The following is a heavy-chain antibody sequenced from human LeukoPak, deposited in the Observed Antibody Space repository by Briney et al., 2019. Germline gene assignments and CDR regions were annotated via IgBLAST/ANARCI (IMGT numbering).Heavy chain of an antibody. V-gene: IGHV1-18*01. Sequence: ASVNVSSKASGYTFTSYGISWVRQAPGQGLEWMGWISAYNGNTNYAQKLQGRVTMSTDTSTGTAYMELRSLRSDDTAVYYCARDWSSVFDYWGQGTLVIVSS. CDR3: ARDWSSVFDY. CDR1: GYTFTSYG. J-gene: IGHJ4*02. CDR2: ISAYNGNT. D-gene: IGHD6-19*01.